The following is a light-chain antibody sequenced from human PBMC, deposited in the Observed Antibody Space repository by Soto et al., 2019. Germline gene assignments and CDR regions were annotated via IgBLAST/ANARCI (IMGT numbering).Light chain of an antibody. CDR1: QSVGSNY. CDR3: QQYNYSPWT. Sequence: IVLRQSPGTLSLSPGERATLSCRASQSVGSNYLAWYQQKPGQAPRLLIYGASSRATGIPDRFSGGGSGTDFTLTISRLEPEDFAVYYCQQYNYSPWTYGQGTKVDIK. CDR2: GAS. V-gene: IGKV3-20*01. J-gene: IGKJ1*01.